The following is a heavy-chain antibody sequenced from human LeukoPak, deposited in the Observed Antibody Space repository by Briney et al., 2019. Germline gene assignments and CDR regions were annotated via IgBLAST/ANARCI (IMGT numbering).Heavy chain of an antibody. D-gene: IGHD5-18*01. CDR1: GFTFSSYG. V-gene: IGHV3-30*03. CDR3: AREDTAMALVDY. Sequence: GRSLRLSCAASGFTFSSYGMHWVRQAPGKGLEWVAVISYDGSNKYYADSVKGRFTISRDNSKNTLYLQMNSLRAEDTAVYYCAREDTAMALVDYWGQGTLVTVSS. CDR2: ISYDGSNK. J-gene: IGHJ4*02.